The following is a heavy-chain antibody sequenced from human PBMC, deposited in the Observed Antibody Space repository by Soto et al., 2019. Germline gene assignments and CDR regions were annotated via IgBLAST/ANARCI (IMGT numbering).Heavy chain of an antibody. J-gene: IGHJ4*02. Sequence: GGSLRLSCAASGFTFSSYGMHWVRQAPGKGLEWVAVISYDGSNKYYADSVKGRFTISRDNSKNTLYLQMNSLRAEDTAVYYCAKGAPTPIRQSMVRGGLDYWGQGTLVTVSS. CDR3: AKGAPTPIRQSMVRGGLDY. CDR2: ISYDGSNK. CDR1: GFTFSSYG. V-gene: IGHV3-30*18. D-gene: IGHD3-10*01.